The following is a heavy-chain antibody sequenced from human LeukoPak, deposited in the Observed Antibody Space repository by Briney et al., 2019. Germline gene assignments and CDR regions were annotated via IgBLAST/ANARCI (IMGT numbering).Heavy chain of an antibody. CDR1: GGTFSSYA. Sequence: ASVKVSCKASGGTFSSYAISWVRQAPGQGLEWMGGIIPIFGTANYAQKFQGRVTITTDESTSTAYMELSSLRSEDTAVYYCARGEELLAPDYYYYMDVWGKGTTVTVSS. CDR2: IIPIFGTA. CDR3: ARGEELLAPDYYYYMDV. D-gene: IGHD1-26*01. J-gene: IGHJ6*03. V-gene: IGHV1-69*05.